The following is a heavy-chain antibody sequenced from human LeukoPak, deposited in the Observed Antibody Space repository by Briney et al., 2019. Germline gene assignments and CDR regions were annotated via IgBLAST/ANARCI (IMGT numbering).Heavy chain of an antibody. CDR1: GFTFSSYS. Sequence: GGSLRLSCAASGFTFSSYSMNWVRQAPGKGLGWVSSISSSSSYIYYADSVKGRFTISRDNAKNSLYLQMNSLRAEDTAVYYCARSKGLYSGSYDWGQGTLVTVSS. V-gene: IGHV3-21*01. CDR3: ARSKGLYSGSYD. CDR2: ISSSSSYI. D-gene: IGHD1-26*01. J-gene: IGHJ4*02.